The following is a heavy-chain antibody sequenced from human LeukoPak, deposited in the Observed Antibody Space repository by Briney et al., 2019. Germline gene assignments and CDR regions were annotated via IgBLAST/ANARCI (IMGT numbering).Heavy chain of an antibody. J-gene: IGHJ4*02. CDR3: ARGGGSRRGPGYYFDY. CDR1: GGTFSSYA. Sequence: GASVEVSCKASGGTFSSYAISWVRQAPGQGLEWMGGIIPIFGTANYAQKFQGRVTITADESTSTAYMELSSLRSEDTAVYYCARGGGSRRGPGYYFDYWGQGTLVTVSS. CDR2: IIPIFGTA. V-gene: IGHV1-69*13. D-gene: IGHD2-15*01.